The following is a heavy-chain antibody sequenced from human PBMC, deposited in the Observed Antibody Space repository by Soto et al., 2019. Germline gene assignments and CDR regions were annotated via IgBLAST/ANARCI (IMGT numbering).Heavy chain of an antibody. J-gene: IGHJ4*02. CDR2: IKQDGSEK. V-gene: IGHV3-7*03. D-gene: IGHD1-26*01. Sequence: RLFCAASGFPFSGYWMGWVRQAPGKGLEWVAHIKQDGSEKYYVDSVKGRFTISRDNAKNSLYLQMNSLRVEDTAVYYCTRSQWELLRADYWGQGTLVTVSS. CDR3: TRSQWELLRADY. CDR1: GFPFSGYW.